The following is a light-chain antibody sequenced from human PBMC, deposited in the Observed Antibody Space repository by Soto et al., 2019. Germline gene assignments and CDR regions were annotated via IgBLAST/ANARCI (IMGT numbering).Light chain of an antibody. CDR1: SSDVGGYNY. J-gene: IGLJ1*01. CDR2: DVT. Sequence: QSALTQPASVSGSPGQSITISCTGTSSDVGGYNYVSWYQHHPGKAPKLIIYDVTNLPSGVSNPFSGSKSGNTASLTISGLQPEDEADYYCSSYTTSNTRQIVFGTGTKVTVL. CDR3: SSYTTSNTRQIV. V-gene: IGLV2-14*03.